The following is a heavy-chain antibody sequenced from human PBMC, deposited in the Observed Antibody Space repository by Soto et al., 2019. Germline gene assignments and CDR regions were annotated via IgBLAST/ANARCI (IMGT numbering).Heavy chain of an antibody. Sequence: DVQLVESGGGLVQPGGSLRLSCAASGFTFSSYYMNWVRQAPGKGLEWVANIKQDGSEKNYVDSVKGRFTISIDNARNSLYLQMNSLRGEDTAVYYCARDRGYCTGGTCYSVLDYWGQGILVTVSS. V-gene: IGHV3-7*01. D-gene: IGHD2-15*01. CDR3: ARDRGYCTGGTCYSVLDY. CDR1: GFTFSSYY. J-gene: IGHJ4*02. CDR2: IKQDGSEK.